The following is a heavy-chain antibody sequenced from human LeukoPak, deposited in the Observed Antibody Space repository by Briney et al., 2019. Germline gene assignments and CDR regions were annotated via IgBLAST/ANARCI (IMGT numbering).Heavy chain of an antibody. CDR2: IYHSGST. Sequence: PSETLSLTCAVSGGSISSSNWWSWVRQPPGKGLEWIGEIYHSGSTNYNPSLKSRVTISVDKSKNQFSLKLSSVTAADTAVYYCAREGLYSSSHDWFDPWGQGTLVTVSS. V-gene: IGHV4-4*02. J-gene: IGHJ5*02. CDR3: AREGLYSSSHDWFDP. D-gene: IGHD6-13*01. CDR1: GGSISSSNW.